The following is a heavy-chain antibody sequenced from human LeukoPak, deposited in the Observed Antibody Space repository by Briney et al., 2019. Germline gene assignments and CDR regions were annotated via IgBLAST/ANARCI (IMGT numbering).Heavy chain of an antibody. CDR2: IYYTGTT. V-gene: IGHV4-59*01. CDR1: GGSISNYY. Sequence: WETLSLTCTVSGGSISNYYWSWIRQPPGKGPEWSGYIYYTGTTNYNPSLKSRVTISVDTSKNQFSLKLNSVTAADTAVYYCAREDPQTKVPEGMDVWGQGTTVTVSS. D-gene: IGHD4/OR15-4a*01. CDR3: AREDPQTKVPEGMDV. J-gene: IGHJ6*02.